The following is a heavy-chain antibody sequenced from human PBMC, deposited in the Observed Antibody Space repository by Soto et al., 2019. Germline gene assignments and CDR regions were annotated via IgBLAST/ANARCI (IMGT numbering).Heavy chain of an antibody. CDR1: GFTFSSYG. D-gene: IGHD3-10*01. V-gene: IGHV3-30*18. CDR3: AKDVDYGSGSDGMDV. J-gene: IGHJ6*02. Sequence: PGGSLRLSCAASGFTFSSYGMHWVRQAPGKGLEWVAVISYDGSNKYYADSVKGRFTISRDNSKKTLYLQMNSLRAEDTAVYYCAKDVDYGSGSDGMDVWGQGTTVTVSS. CDR2: ISYDGSNK.